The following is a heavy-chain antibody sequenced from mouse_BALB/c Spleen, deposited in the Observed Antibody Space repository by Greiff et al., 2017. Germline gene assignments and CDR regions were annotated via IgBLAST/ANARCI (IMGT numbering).Heavy chain of an antibody. D-gene: IGHD2-2*01. CDR1: GFTFSSFG. J-gene: IGHJ4*01. CDR2: ISSGSSTT. CDR3: ASSSSSIYYGYDVYAMDY. V-gene: IGHV5-17*02. Sequence: EVQGVESGGGLVQPGGSRKLSCAASGFTFSSFGMHWVRQAPEKGLEWVAYISSGSSTTYYADTVKGRFTISRDNPKNTLFLQMTSLRSEDTAMYYCASSSSSIYYGYDVYAMDYWGQGTSVTVSS.